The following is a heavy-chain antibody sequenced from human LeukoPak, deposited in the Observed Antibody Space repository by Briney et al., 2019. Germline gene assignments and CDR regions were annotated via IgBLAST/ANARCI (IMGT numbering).Heavy chain of an antibody. V-gene: IGHV3-43*02. CDR1: GFTFDDYA. D-gene: IGHD6-19*01. Sequence: SGGSLRLSCAASGFTFDDYAMHWVRQAPGKGLEWVSLISGDGDSTSYAGSVKGRFTISRDNSKNSLYLQMNTLTTEDTALYYCAKDSVGSGWRYFDYWGQGTLVTVSS. CDR3: AKDSVGSGWRYFDY. J-gene: IGHJ4*02. CDR2: ISGDGDST.